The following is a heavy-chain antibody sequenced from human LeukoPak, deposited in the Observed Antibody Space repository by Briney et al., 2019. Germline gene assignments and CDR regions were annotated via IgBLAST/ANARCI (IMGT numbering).Heavy chain of an antibody. CDR2: INQDGGEK. V-gene: IGHV3-7*01. J-gene: IGHJ4*02. CDR1: GFTFSSYW. Sequence: GGSLRLSCAASGFTFSSYWMSWVRQAPGKGLEWVAKINQDGGEKYYVDSVKGRFTISRDNAKNSVYLQMNSLRAEDTAVYYCARPPNSSGWPYYFDYWGQGTLVTVSS. CDR3: ARPPNSSGWPYYFDY. D-gene: IGHD6-19*01.